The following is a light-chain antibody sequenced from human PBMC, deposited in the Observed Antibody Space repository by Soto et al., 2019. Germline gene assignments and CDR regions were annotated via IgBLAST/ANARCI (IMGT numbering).Light chain of an antibody. V-gene: IGLV2-14*01. CDR2: DVS. CDR1: SSDVGTYNY. CDR3: SSYTTSNTQV. J-gene: IGLJ3*02. Sequence: QSVLTQPASVSGSPGQSITISCTGTSSDVGTYNYVSWYQHRPGKAPKLMIYDVSYRPLGVSNRFSGSKSANTASLTISGLQAEDEADYYCSSYTTSNTQVFGGGTKVTVL.